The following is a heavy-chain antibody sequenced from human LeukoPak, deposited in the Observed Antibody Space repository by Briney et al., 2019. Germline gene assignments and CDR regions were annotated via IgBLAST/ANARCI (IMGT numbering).Heavy chain of an antibody. CDR1: GFTFTSSA. J-gene: IGHJ4*02. CDR3: ARVPSIAVAGTIGNIDY. CDR2: IVVGSGNT. Sequence: GTPVKVSCKASGFTFTSSAVQWVRQARGQRLEWIGWIVVGSGNTNYAQKFQERVTITRDMSTSTAYMELSSLRSEDTAVYYCARVPSIAVAGTIGNIDYWGQGTLVTVSS. D-gene: IGHD6-19*01. V-gene: IGHV1-58*01.